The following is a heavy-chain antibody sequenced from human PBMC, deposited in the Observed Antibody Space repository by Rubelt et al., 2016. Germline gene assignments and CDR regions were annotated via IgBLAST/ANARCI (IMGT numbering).Heavy chain of an antibody. CDR3: ARDQAIGSGSYFRSAGN. CDR1: GASISSDY. J-gene: IGHJ4*02. V-gene: IGHV4-4*07. CDR2: IYGSGNT. D-gene: IGHD1-26*01. Sequence: QVQLQGSGPGLVKPSETLSLTCTVSGASISSDYWSWIRQPAGKGLEWIGHIYGSGNTDYNPSLTSRVTMSADTSKNQFSPKVGSVTAADTALYYCARDQAIGSGSYFRSAGNWGQGTLVTVSS.